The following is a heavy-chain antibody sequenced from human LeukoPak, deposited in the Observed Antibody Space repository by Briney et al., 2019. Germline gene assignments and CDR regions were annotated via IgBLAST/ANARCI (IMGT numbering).Heavy chain of an antibody. Sequence: SETLSLTCTVSGGSVSSSSYYWGWIRQPPGKGLEWIGSMYYSGSTYYSPSLKSRVTISVDTSKNHFSLKLSSVTAADTAVYYCARESREAFDIWGQGTMVTVSS. CDR1: GGSVSSSSYY. CDR2: MYYSGST. CDR3: ARESREAFDI. J-gene: IGHJ3*02. D-gene: IGHD1-26*01. V-gene: IGHV4-39*02.